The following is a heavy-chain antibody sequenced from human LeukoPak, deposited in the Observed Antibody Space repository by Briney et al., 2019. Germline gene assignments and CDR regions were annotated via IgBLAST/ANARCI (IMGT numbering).Heavy chain of an antibody. CDR2: ISAYNVNT. J-gene: IGHJ6*03. CDR1: GYTFTSYG. Sequence: GASVKVSCKASGYTFTSYGISWVRQAPGQGVEWMGWISAYNVNTNYAQKLQGRVTMTTDPSTSTAYMELRSLRSDDTAVYYCARESYDILTGYGYYYYYYMDVWGKGTTVTASS. CDR3: ARESYDILTGYGYYYYYYMDV. D-gene: IGHD3-9*01. V-gene: IGHV1-18*01.